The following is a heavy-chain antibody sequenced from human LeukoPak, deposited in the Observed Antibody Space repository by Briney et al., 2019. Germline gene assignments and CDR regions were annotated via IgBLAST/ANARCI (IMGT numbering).Heavy chain of an antibody. CDR1: GVSISSYC. V-gene: IGHV4-4*07. D-gene: IGHD4-17*01. Sequence: MASETLSLTCTVAGVSISSYCWSWIRQPAGKGLEWIGRIYTSGNTNYNPSLKSRVTMSVDAAKNQCSLRLRSLTAADTAVDYSARATVTFDPWGQGTLVTVSS. J-gene: IGHJ5*02. CDR3: ARATVTFDP. CDR2: IYTSGNT.